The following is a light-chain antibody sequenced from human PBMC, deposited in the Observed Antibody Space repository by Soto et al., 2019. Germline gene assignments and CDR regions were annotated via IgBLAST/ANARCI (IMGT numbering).Light chain of an antibody. Sequence: DIHMAQSPSTLSASCGDGVTITCRASQRISTWLAWYQQKPGKAPKLLIYAASSLQSGVPSRFSGSGSGTDFTPTISSLQPEDFATYYCQQSYSTPRTFGQGTKVDI. J-gene: IGKJ1*01. CDR2: AAS. V-gene: IGKV1-39*01. CDR3: QQSYSTPRT. CDR1: QRISTW.